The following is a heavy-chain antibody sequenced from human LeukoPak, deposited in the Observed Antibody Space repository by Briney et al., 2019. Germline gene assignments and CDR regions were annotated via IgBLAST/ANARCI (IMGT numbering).Heavy chain of an antibody. CDR1: GFTFSSYA. V-gene: IGHV3-23*01. CDR2: ISGSGGST. D-gene: IGHD1-7*01. Sequence: GGSLRLSCAASGFTFSSYAMSWVRQDPGKGLEGVSAISGSGGSTYYADSVKGRFTISRDNAKNSLYLQMNSLRAEDTAVYYCARAHNWKYGTFDYWGQGTLVTVSS. J-gene: IGHJ4*02. CDR3: ARAHNWKYGTFDY.